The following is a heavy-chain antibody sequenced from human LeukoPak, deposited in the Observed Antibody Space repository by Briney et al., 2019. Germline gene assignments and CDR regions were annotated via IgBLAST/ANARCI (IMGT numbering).Heavy chain of an antibody. CDR2: ICPDGTVT. Sequence: GGSLRLSCAASGFSFSTYCMHWVRQAPGKGPMWVSRICPDGTVTNYADSVKARFSISRHNARNTVYLQMNSLRAEDTAVYYCVRDFRSADYWGQGTLVTVSS. J-gene: IGHJ4*02. CDR3: VRDFRSADY. CDR1: GFSFSTYC. V-gene: IGHV3-74*01.